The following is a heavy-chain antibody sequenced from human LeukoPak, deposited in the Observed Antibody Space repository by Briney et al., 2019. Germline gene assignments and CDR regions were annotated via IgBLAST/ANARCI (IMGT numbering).Heavy chain of an antibody. CDR3: ARRLYYYYYYMDV. J-gene: IGHJ6*03. V-gene: IGHV4-34*01. Sequence: PSETLSLTCAVYGGSFSGFYWSWIRHVPGKGLEWIGEINYTGSTSYNPSLKSRVTISVDTSKNQFSLKLSSVTAADTAVYYCARRLYYYYYYMDVWGKGTTVTISS. CDR2: INYTGST. CDR1: GGSFSGFY.